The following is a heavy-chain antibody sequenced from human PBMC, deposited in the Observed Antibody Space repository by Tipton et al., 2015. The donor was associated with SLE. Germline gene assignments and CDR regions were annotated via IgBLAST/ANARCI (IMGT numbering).Heavy chain of an antibody. CDR2: IWYDGSET. CDR1: SFTFGNFA. Sequence: RSLRLSCAASSFTFGNFAMHWVRQAPGKGLERVAVIWYDGSETYYADSVKGRFTISRDNSKNTLYLQMNSLRPEDTGVYYCAKGGSSGWSFFDYWGQGTLVTVSS. V-gene: IGHV3-33*08. CDR3: AKGGSSGWSFFDY. D-gene: IGHD6-19*01. J-gene: IGHJ4*02.